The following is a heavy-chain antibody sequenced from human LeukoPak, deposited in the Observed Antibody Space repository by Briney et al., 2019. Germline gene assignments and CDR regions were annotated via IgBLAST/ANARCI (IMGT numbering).Heavy chain of an antibody. CDR1: GFTFSSYA. V-gene: IGHV3-23*01. Sequence: GGSLRLSCAASGFTFSSYAMSWVRQAPGKGLEWVSAISGSGGSTYYADSVKGRFTISRDNSKNTLYLQMNSLRAEDTAVYYCTTEDGSGIYYGMDVWGKGTTVTVSS. D-gene: IGHD3-10*01. CDR3: TTEDGSGIYYGMDV. CDR2: ISGSGGST. J-gene: IGHJ6*04.